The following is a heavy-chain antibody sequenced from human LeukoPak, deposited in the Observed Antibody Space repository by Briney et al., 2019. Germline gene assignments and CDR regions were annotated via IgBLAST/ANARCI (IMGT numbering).Heavy chain of an antibody. J-gene: IGHJ4*02. CDR1: GFTFSSYS. D-gene: IGHD2-15*01. CDR3: ARGRVVLDY. V-gene: IGHV4-34*01. Sequence: GSLRLSCAASGFTFSSYSVNWVRQPPGKGLEWIGEINHSGSTNYNPSLKSRVTISVDTSKNQFSLKLSSVTAADTAVYYCARGRVVLDYWGQGTLVTVSS. CDR2: INHSGST.